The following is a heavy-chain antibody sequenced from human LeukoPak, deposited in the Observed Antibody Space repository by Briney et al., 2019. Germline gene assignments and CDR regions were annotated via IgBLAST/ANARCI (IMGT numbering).Heavy chain of an antibody. CDR2: INPNSGGT. D-gene: IGHD3-16*01. V-gene: IGHV1-2*02. CDR1: GYTFTGYY. Sequence: ASVKVSCKASGYTFTGYYMHWVRQAPGQGLEWMGWINPNSGGTNYAQKFQGRVTMTRDTSISTAYMELSRLRSDDTAVYYCARDMITFGGGEYYFDYWGQGTLVTVSS. CDR3: ARDMITFGGGEYYFDY. J-gene: IGHJ4*02.